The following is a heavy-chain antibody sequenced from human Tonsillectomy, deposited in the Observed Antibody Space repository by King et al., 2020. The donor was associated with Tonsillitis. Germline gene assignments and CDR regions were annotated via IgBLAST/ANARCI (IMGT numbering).Heavy chain of an antibody. D-gene: IGHD4-17*01. CDR2: ISSSGSTI. CDR1: GFTFRSYE. V-gene: IGHV3-48*03. Sequence: VQLVESGGGLVQPGGSLRLSCAASGFTFRSYEMNWVRQAPGKGLEWVSYISSSGSTIYYADSVKGRFTISRDNAKNSLYLQMNSLRAEDTAVYYCARGRVHGDYVLAYFDLWGRGTLVTVSS. J-gene: IGHJ2*01. CDR3: ARGRVHGDYVLAYFDL.